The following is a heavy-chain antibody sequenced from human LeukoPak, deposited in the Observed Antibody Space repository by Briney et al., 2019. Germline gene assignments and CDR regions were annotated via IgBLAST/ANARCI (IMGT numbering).Heavy chain of an antibody. J-gene: IGHJ3*02. D-gene: IGHD3-10*01. Sequence: SETLSLTCTVSDHSVSSGYFWGLIRQSPGKGLEWIGSIHQSGSTFYNPSLKSRVTLSLDTSKNQFSLKLSSVTAADTAVYYCARVFHYYGSGSAAFDIWGQGTMVTVSS. V-gene: IGHV4-38-2*02. CDR3: ARVFHYYGSGSAAFDI. CDR2: IHQSGST. CDR1: DHSVSSGYF.